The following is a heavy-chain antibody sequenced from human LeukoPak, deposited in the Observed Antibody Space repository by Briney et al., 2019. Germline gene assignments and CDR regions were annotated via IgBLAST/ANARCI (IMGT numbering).Heavy chain of an antibody. V-gene: IGHV1-18*04. CDR1: GYTFTSYG. CDR3: ARGLDSSSWYGYDAFDI. D-gene: IGHD6-13*01. Sequence: ASVKVSCKASGYTFTSYGISWVRQASGQGLEWMGWISAYNGNTNYAQKLQGRVTMTTDTSTSTAYMELRSLRSDDTAVYYCARGLDSSSWYGYDAFDIRGQGTMVTVSS. J-gene: IGHJ3*02. CDR2: ISAYNGNT.